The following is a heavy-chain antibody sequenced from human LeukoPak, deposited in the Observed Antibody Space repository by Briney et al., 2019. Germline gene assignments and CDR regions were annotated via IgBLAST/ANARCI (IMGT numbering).Heavy chain of an antibody. CDR3: ARVDAASGSSHKYFAY. J-gene: IGHJ4*02. Sequence: SETLSLTCTVSGGSISSYYWSWIRQPPGKGLEWIGYIYYSGSTNYNPSLKSRVTISVDTSKNQFSLQLNSVTPEDTAVYYCARVDAASGSSHKYFAYWGQGTLVTVSS. CDR2: IYYSGST. V-gene: IGHV4-59*12. CDR1: GGSISSYY. D-gene: IGHD1-26*01.